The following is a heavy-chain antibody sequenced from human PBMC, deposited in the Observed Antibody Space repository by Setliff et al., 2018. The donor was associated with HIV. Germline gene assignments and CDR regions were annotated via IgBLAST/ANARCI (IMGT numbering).Heavy chain of an antibody. J-gene: IGHJ6*02. Sequence: SETLSLTCTVSGGSIGSHYWSWIRQAPGKGLEWIGTMYFRGNARNSPSLKSRVTISVDTSKNQFSLNLNSVTAADTAVYYCARVEAKVRGATYGMDVWGQGTTVTVSS. V-gene: IGHV4-59*11. CDR2: MYFRGNA. CDR1: GGSIGSHY. CDR3: ARVEAKVRGATYGMDV. D-gene: IGHD3-10*01.